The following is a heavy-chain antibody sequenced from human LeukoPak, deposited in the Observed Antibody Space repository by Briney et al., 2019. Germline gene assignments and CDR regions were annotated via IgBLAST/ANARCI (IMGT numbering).Heavy chain of an antibody. CDR1: GFTFSSYG. D-gene: IGHD1-26*01. Sequence: GGSLRLSCAASGFTFSSYGMHWVRQAPGKGLEWVAVISYDGSNKYYADSVKGRFTISRDNSKNTLYLQMNSLRAEDTAVYYCAKDRDSGSYRGTFDYWGQGTLVSVSS. V-gene: IGHV3-30*18. CDR2: ISYDGSNK. CDR3: AKDRDSGSYRGTFDY. J-gene: IGHJ4*02.